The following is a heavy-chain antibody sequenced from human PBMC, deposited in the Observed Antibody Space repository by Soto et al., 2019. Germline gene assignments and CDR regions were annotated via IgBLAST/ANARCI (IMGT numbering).Heavy chain of an antibody. D-gene: IGHD6-19*01. J-gene: IGHJ4*02. CDR1: GDTFTSYG. CDR3: ARDSVAVAVKQIHY. V-gene: IGHV1-18*04. Sequence: GAPVKVSCKASGDTFTSYGISWVRQAPGQGLEWMGWISAYNGNTNYAEKLQGRVTMTTDTSTSTAYIELRSLRSDHTAVYYCARDSVAVAVKQIHYWGQGALVTVST. CDR2: ISAYNGNT.